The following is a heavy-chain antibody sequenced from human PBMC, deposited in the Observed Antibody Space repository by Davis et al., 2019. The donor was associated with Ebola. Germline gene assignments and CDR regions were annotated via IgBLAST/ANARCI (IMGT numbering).Heavy chain of an antibody. CDR2: IIPILGLP. CDR3: ARDLVVVVAANQGWYYGMDV. CDR1: GGTFSSYT. D-gene: IGHD2-15*01. Sequence: SVKVSCKASGGTFSSYTITWVRQAPGQGLEWMGRIIPILGLPNYAQKFQGRVTITRDTSASTAYMELRSLRSDDTAVYYCARDLVVVVAANQGWYYGMDVWGKGTTVTVSS. J-gene: IGHJ6*04. V-gene: IGHV1-69*04.